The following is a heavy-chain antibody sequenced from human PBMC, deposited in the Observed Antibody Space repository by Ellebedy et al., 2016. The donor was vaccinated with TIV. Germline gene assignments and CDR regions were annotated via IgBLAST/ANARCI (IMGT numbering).Heavy chain of an antibody. CDR3: ASDGSYGDYRSPTHAFEK. J-gene: IGHJ3*02. CDR2: INQDGREK. Sequence: GESLKISCAASGFSFSSYWMAWVRQAPGKGLEWVANINQDGREKYYVDSVKGRFTISRDNAQTSLYLQMNSLGADDTATYYCASDGSYGDYRSPTHAFEKWGQGTLVIVSS. V-gene: IGHV3-7*01. CDR1: GFSFSSYW. D-gene: IGHD4-17*01.